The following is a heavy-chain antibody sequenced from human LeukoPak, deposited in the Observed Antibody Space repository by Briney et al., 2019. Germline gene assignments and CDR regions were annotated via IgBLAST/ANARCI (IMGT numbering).Heavy chain of an antibody. V-gene: IGHV4-59*11. D-gene: IGHD5-18*01. Sequence: SETLSLTCTVSGGSMTTHHWNWIRQTPGKGLEWIGYVFDSGRTKENPSLKSRVTLSADTSKNQLSLRLSSVTAGDTAVYYCTTIKRGNIFGYFDFWGQGILVTVSS. CDR3: TTIKRGNIFGYFDF. CDR2: VFDSGRT. CDR1: GGSMTTHH. J-gene: IGHJ4*02.